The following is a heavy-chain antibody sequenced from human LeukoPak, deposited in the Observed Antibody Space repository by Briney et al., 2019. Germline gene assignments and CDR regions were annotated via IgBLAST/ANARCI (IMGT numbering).Heavy chain of an antibody. Sequence: TGGSLRLSCADSGFTFSSYEMTWVRQPPGKGLQWLLYINHSGGTIYYADSVQGRFTISRDNAKNSLYLQMDNLRAEDTAVYYCARVSRTTGTSIPLFDYWGQGTLVTVSS. V-gene: IGHV3-48*03. D-gene: IGHD1-1*01. CDR2: INHSGGTI. J-gene: IGHJ4*02. CDR3: ARVSRTTGTSIPLFDY. CDR1: GFTFSSYE.